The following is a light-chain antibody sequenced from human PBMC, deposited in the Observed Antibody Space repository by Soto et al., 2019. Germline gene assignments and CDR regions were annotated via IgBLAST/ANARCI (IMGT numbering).Light chain of an antibody. V-gene: IGKV1-39*01. CDR2: AAS. Sequence: DIQMTQSPSSVSASVGDRVTITCRASQNILEYLNWYQQKPGKAPNLLISAASNLQSGVPSRFSGSGSGTDFTLTISSLQPEDFATYYCQHSYTTPPWTFGQGTKVEIK. J-gene: IGKJ1*01. CDR1: QNILEY. CDR3: QHSYTTPPWT.